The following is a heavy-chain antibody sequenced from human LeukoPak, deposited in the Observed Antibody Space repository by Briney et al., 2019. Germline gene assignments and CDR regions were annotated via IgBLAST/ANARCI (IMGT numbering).Heavy chain of an antibody. CDR3: ARDGRQGYSGYDSEYYFDY. CDR1: GGPISSYY. V-gene: IGHV4-59*01. J-gene: IGHJ4*02. D-gene: IGHD5-12*01. Sequence: SETLSLTCTVSGGPISSYYWSWIRQPPGKGLEWIGYIYYSGSTYYNPSLKSRVAISVDTSKNQFSLKLSSVTAADTAVYYCARDGRQGYSGYDSEYYFDYWGQGTLVTVSS. CDR2: IYYSGST.